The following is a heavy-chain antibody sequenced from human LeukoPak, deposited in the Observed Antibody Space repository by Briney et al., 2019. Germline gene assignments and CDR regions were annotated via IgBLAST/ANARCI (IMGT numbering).Heavy chain of an antibody. CDR2: INHSGST. CDR3: ARWPRTIRVLWFGEIRGGFDY. CDR1: GGSFSGYY. Sequence: PSETLSLTCAVYGGSFSGYYWSWIRQPPGKGLEWIGEINHSGSTNYNPSLKSRVTISVDTSKNQFSLKLSSVTAADTAVYYCARWPRTIRVLWFGEIRGGFDYWGQGTLVTVSS. D-gene: IGHD3-10*01. V-gene: IGHV4-34*01. J-gene: IGHJ4*02.